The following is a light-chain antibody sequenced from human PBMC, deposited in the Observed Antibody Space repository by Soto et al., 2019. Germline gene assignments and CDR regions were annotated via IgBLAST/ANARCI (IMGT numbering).Light chain of an antibody. CDR2: EVS. Sequence: QSALTQPASVSGSPGQSITISCTGTSGDIGGYNYVSWYQQHPGKAPKLMIYEVSNRPSGVSNRFSASKSGTTASLTISGLQAEDEADYYCSSYTSSSPLYVFGTGTKLTVL. CDR1: SGDIGGYNY. V-gene: IGLV2-14*01. CDR3: SSYTSSSPLYV. J-gene: IGLJ1*01.